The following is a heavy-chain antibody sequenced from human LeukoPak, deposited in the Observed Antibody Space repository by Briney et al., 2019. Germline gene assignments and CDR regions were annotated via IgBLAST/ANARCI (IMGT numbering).Heavy chain of an antibody. Sequence: GASVKVSCKVSGYTLTELSIHWVRQAPGKGLEWTGGFDPEDGETIYAQKFQGRVTMPEDTSTDTAYMELSSLRSEDTAVYYCATEVLYDFFDYWAREPWSPSPQ. J-gene: IGHJ4*02. D-gene: IGHD5/OR15-5a*01. CDR3: ATEVLYDFFDY. CDR1: GYTLTELS. CDR2: FDPEDGET. V-gene: IGHV1-24*01.